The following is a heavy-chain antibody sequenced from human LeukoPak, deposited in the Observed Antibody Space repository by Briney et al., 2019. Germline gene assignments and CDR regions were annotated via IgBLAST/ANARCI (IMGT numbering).Heavy chain of an antibody. CDR1: GGTFSSYA. V-gene: IGHV1-69*04. J-gene: IGHJ2*01. CDR3: ARDPTVGATTGLVWYFDL. CDR2: IIPILGIA. Sequence: GASVKVSCKASGGTFSSYAISWVRQAPGQGLEWMGRIIPILGIANYAQKFQGRVTITADKSTSTAYMELSSLRSEDTAVYYCARDPTVGATTGLVWYFDLWGRGTLVTVSS. D-gene: IGHD1-26*01.